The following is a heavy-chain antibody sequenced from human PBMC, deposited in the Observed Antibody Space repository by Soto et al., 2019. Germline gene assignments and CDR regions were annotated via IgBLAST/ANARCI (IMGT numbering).Heavy chain of an antibody. J-gene: IGHJ4*02. CDR1: GLTVSSNY. V-gene: IGHV3-66*01. CDR3: ARAHTYSSGWYVPGFDY. Sequence: PGGSLRHSWAASGLTVSSNYMSWVRQATGKGLEWVSVIYSGGSTYYADSVKGRFTISRDNSKNTLYLQMNSLRAEDTAVYYCARAHTYSSGWYVPGFDYWGQGTLVTVSS. CDR2: IYSGGST. D-gene: IGHD6-19*01.